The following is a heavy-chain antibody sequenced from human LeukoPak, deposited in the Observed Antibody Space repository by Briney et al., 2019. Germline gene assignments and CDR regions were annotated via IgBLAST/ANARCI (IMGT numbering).Heavy chain of an antibody. CDR1: GFTFSSYE. D-gene: IGHD3-10*01. J-gene: IGHJ5*02. CDR2: ISSSGSTI. V-gene: IGHV3-48*03. Sequence: GGSLRLSCAASGFTFSSYEMNWVRQAPGKGLEWVSYISSSGSTIYYADSVKGGFTISRDNAKNSLYLQMNSLRAEDTAVYYCARKLWFGEFPLGPWGQGTLVTVSS. CDR3: ARKLWFGEFPLGP.